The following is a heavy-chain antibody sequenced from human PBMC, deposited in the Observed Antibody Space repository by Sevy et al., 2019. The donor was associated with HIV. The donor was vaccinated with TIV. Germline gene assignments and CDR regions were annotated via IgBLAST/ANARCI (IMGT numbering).Heavy chain of an antibody. J-gene: IGHJ4*02. CDR2: TNTDGRTT. D-gene: IGHD1-26*01. CDR3: ARDLCGSRDY. CDR1: GFTFSTYW. V-gene: IGHV3-74*01. Sequence: GGSLRLSCAASGFTFSTYWMHWVRQAPGKGLVWVSRTNTDGRTTTYTDSVKGRWTLCRDNAKNTLYMGMNSLRAEDTAVYYCARDLCGSRDYWGQGTLVTVSS.